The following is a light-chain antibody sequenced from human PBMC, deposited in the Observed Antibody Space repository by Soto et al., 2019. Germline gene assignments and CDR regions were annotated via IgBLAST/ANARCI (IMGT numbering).Light chain of an antibody. Sequence: QSVLTQPPSVSAAPGQKVTISCSGSSSNIGNNYVSWYQQLPGTAPKLLIYDNNKRPSGIPDRFSGSKSGTSATLGITVLQSGDEADYYCGTWDSSLSGGVFGVGTQLTVL. V-gene: IGLV1-51*01. CDR1: SSNIGNNY. CDR3: GTWDSSLSGGV. J-gene: IGLJ2*01. CDR2: DNN.